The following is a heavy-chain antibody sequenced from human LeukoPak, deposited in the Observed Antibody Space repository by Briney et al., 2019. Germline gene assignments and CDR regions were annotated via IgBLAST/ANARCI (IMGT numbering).Heavy chain of an antibody. CDR1: GFTFSNYA. J-gene: IGHJ5*02. V-gene: IGHV3-23*01. CDR3: AKCAKTPEGGSGWCNWFDT. CDR2: LTGNSNNP. D-gene: IGHD3-3*01. Sequence: GGSPRLSCTASGFTFSNYAMNWVRQTPGKGLEWVSSLTGNSNNPNYADSVKGRFTISRDNSKNTLYLQMNSLRAEDTALYSCAKCAKTPEGGSGWCNWFDTWSQGTLVIVSS.